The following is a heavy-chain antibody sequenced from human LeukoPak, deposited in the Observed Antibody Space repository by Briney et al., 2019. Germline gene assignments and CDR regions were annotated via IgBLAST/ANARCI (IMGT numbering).Heavy chain of an antibody. D-gene: IGHD3-9*01. CDR2: INHSGST. CDR3: ARGIILAGYYRY. CDR1: GGSFSGYY. J-gene: IGHJ4*02. Sequence: SETLSLTCAVYGGSFSGYYWSWIRQPPGKGLEWIGEINHSGSTNYNPSLKSRVTISVDTSKNQFSLKLSSVTAADTAVYYCARGIILAGYYRYWGQGTLGTVSS. V-gene: IGHV4-34*01.